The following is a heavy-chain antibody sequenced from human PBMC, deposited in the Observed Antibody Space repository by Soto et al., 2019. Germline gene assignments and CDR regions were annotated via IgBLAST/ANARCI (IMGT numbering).Heavy chain of an antibody. CDR2: ISSLNGNT. V-gene: IGHV1-18*04. CDR3: PRGPVTSGRWFGP. CDR1: DSTFTGYT. D-gene: IGHD4-17*01. Sequence: QVHLVQSETEVKEPGASVTVSCKTSDSTFTGYTINWVRQAPGQGLEWLGWISSLNGNTNYARKYQGRLTMTTNPSATTAYMELTSLRSGDTAVYFCPRGPVTSGRWFGPWGQGTMVTVSS. J-gene: IGHJ5*02.